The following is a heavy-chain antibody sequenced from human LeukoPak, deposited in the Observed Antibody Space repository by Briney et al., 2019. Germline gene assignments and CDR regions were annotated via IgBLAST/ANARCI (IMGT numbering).Heavy chain of an antibody. CDR3: ARHGIFFFRSSWFDP. D-gene: IGHD2/OR15-2a*01. V-gene: IGHV5-51*01. CDR1: GYSFTSYW. J-gene: IGHJ5*02. Sequence: GESLKISCKGSGYSFTSYWIGWVRQMPGKGLEWMGIIYPGDSDTRYSPSFQGQVTISADKSISTAYLQWSSLKASDTAMYYCARHGIFFFRSSWFDPWGQGTLVTVSS. CDR2: IYPGDSDT.